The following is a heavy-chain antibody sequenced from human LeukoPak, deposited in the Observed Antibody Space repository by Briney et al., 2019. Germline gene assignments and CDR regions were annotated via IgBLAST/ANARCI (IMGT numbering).Heavy chain of an antibody. Sequence: SGTLSLTCTVSSVSLTNYYWSWIRQPPGKGLEWIGYIYYSGSTNYNPSLKSRVTISVDTSKNQFSLKLSSVTAADTAVYYCARDGAVTTGRWVMGVWGKGTTVTVSS. CDR1: SVSLTNYY. CDR2: IYYSGST. CDR3: ARDGAVTTGRWVMGV. D-gene: IGHD4-11*01. V-gene: IGHV4-59*01. J-gene: IGHJ6*04.